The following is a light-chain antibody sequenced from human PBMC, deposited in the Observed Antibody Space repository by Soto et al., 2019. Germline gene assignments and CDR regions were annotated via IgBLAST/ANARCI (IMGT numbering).Light chain of an antibody. J-gene: IGLJ1*01. CDR1: SSDVGGYNY. CDR2: EVI. V-gene: IGLV2-8*01. CDR3: SSYAGRNNYV. Sequence: QSVLTQPPSASGSPGQSVTISCTGTSSDVGGYNYVSWYQQHPGKAPKLMIYEVIKRPSGVPDRFSGSKSGNTASLTVSGLQAEDEADYFCSSYAGRNNYVFGTGTKVTVL.